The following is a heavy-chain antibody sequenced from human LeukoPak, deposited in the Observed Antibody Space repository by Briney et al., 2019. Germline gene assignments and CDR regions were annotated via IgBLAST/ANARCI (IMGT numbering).Heavy chain of an antibody. CDR3: GRGGYDMYD. J-gene: IGHJ6*02. V-gene: IGHV3-66*01. CDR1: GFTFSSYW. Sequence: GGSLRLSCAASGFTFSSYWMHWVRQAPGKGLEWVSTINRDGPTFHADSVKGRFTISRDNSRNILYLQMNSLRAEDTAVYYCGRGGYDMYDWGQGTTVSVSS. CDR2: INRDGPT. D-gene: IGHD2-2*01.